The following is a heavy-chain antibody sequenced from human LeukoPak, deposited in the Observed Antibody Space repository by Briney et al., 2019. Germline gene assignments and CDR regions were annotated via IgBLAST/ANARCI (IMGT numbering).Heavy chain of an antibody. Sequence: TSETLSLTCTVSGGSISSYLWSWIRQPPGKGLDWIGYISSSGSTNYNPSLRSRVTLSLDTSKNQFSLKLSSVTAADTAVYYCARTYYSGSSGLFDYWGQGALVTVSS. J-gene: IGHJ4*02. D-gene: IGHD3-22*01. V-gene: IGHV4-59*01. CDR3: ARTYYSGSSGLFDY. CDR1: GGSISSYL. CDR2: ISSSGST.